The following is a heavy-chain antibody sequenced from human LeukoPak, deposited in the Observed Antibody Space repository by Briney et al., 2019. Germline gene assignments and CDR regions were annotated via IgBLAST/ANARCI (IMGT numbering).Heavy chain of an antibody. CDR3: ATKDGDYTFELDY. CDR2: IYYSGST. CDR1: GGSISSSSYY. D-gene: IGHD4-17*01. Sequence: PSETLSLTCTVSGGSISSSSYYWGWIRQPPGKGLEWIGSIYYSGSTYYNPSLKSRVTISVDTSKNQFSLKLSSVTAVDTAVYYCATKDGDYTFELDYWGQGTLVTVSS. V-gene: IGHV4-39*01. J-gene: IGHJ4*02.